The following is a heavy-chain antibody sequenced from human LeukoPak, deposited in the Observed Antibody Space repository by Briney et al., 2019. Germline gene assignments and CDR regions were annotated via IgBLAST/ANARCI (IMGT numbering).Heavy chain of an antibody. V-gene: IGHV4-59*08. Sequence: AGTLCLTCTVSDDSISSYHWTWIRQSPGRGLEWIGYVHYSGDTNYNPSLKSRVTISLDASNNQFSLKLTSVTAADTAIYYCATYTRRCSAGTCYSIDYWGQGTLVTVSS. CDR2: VHYSGDT. CDR1: DDSISSYH. J-gene: IGHJ4*02. D-gene: IGHD2-15*01. CDR3: ATYTRRCSAGTCYSIDY.